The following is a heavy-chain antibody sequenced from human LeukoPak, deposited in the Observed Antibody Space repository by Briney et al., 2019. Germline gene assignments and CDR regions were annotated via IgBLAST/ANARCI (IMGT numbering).Heavy chain of an antibody. Sequence: GGSLRLSCVASGFTFSNYLMNWVRQAPGKGLEWVSGISHSGSSIYYADSVKGRFTISRDNSKNTLYQQMDRLRVEDTAVYYCAMALDYWGQGTLVTVSS. CDR1: GFTFSNYL. V-gene: IGHV3-23*01. CDR3: AMALDY. CDR2: ISHSGSSI. J-gene: IGHJ4*02.